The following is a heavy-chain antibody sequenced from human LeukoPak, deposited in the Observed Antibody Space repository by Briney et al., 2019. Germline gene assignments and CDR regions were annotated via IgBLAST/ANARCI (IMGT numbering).Heavy chain of an antibody. CDR3: STGSAHAFDI. Sequence: PGGSLRLSCAASGFTFSNYWMHWVRQVPGKGLVWVSRINSDGSSTSYADSVKGRFTISRDNAKNTLYVQMNSLRAEDTAVYYCSTGSAHAFDIWGRGTMVTVSS. D-gene: IGHD1-14*01. V-gene: IGHV3-74*01. CDR2: INSDGSST. CDR1: GFTFSNYW. J-gene: IGHJ3*02.